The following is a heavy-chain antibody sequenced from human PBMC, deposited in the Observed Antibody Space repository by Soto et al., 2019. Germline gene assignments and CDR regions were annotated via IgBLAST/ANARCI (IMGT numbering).Heavy chain of an antibody. CDR3: ARANLDYDILTGHPL. CDR1: GGSISSGDYY. J-gene: IGHJ4*02. D-gene: IGHD3-9*01. CDR2: IYYSGST. Sequence: SETLSLTCTVSGGSISSGDYYWSWIRQPPGKGLEWIGYIYYSGSTYYNPSLKSRVTISVDKSKNQFSLKLSSVTAADTAVYYCARANLDYDILTGHPLWGQGTLVTVSS. V-gene: IGHV4-30-4*01.